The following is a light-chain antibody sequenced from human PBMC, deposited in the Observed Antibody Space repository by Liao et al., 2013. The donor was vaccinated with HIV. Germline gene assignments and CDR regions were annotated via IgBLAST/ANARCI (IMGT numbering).Light chain of an antibody. J-gene: IGLJ2*01. CDR3: QAWDSSTVV. Sequence: SYELTQPPSVSVSPGQTASIICSGDKLGDKYACWYQQKPGQSPVVVIYQDNKRPSGIPERFSGSNSGNTATLTISGTRAMDEADYYCQAWDSSTVVFGGGTKLTVL. CDR2: QDN. CDR1: KLGDKY. V-gene: IGLV3-1*01.